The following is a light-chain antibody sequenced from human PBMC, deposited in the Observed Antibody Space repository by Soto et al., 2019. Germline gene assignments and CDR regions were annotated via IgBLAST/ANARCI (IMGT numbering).Light chain of an antibody. CDR2: DVS. CDR3: CSYAVSYTFED. CDR1: SSDVGGYNY. V-gene: IGLV2-11*01. Sequence: QSALTQPRSVSGSPGQSGTISCTGTSSDVGGYNYVSWYQHHPGKAPKLMIDDVSKRPSGVHDRFSGSKSGNTASLTISGLQAEDEADYYCCSYAVSYTFEDFGTGTK. J-gene: IGLJ1*01.